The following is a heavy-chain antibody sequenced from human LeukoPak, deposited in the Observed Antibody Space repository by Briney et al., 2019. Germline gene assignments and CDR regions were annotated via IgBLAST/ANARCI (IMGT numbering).Heavy chain of an antibody. D-gene: IGHD2/OR15-2a*01. CDR3: ARVSDVDYFSATGYSDY. J-gene: IGHJ4*02. V-gene: IGHV3-21*06. Sequence: GGSLRLSCAASGFSFNSFSMNWVRQAPGRGPEWVSYITSSGTYIYYADSVRGRFTISRDNARNSLYLQMDSLTAEDTAIYYCARVSDVDYFSATGYSDYWGQGVLVTVSS. CDR2: ITSSGTYI. CDR1: GFSFNSFS.